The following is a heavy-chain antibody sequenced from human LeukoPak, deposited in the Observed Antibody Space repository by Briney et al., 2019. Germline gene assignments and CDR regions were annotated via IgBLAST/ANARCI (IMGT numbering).Heavy chain of an antibody. J-gene: IGHJ5*01. CDR3: ARGRGRQVLITTSRRSFWFDS. Sequence: PSETLSLTCAVSGGSISSGSYYWSWIRQPPGKGLEWIGEINHSGSTSYKPSLKSRVTISLDTSKNQFSLKLSSVTAADTAVYYCARGRGRQVLITTSRRSFWFDSWGQGTLVTVSS. CDR2: INHSGST. D-gene: IGHD3-22*01. CDR1: GGSISSGSYY. V-gene: IGHV4-39*07.